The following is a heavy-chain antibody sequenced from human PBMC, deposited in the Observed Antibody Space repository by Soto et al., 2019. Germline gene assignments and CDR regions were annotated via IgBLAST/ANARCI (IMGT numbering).Heavy chain of an antibody. CDR3: AKSDCSGGSCYFPFDC. J-gene: IGHJ4*02. CDR1: GFTFSSYA. Sequence: PGGSLRLSCAASGFTFSSYAMSWVRQAPGKGLEWVSAISGSGGSTYYADSVKGRFTISRDNSKNTLYLQTDSLRAEDTAFYYCAKSDCSGGSCYFPFDCWGQGTLVTVSS. D-gene: IGHD2-15*01. CDR2: ISGSGGST. V-gene: IGHV3-23*01.